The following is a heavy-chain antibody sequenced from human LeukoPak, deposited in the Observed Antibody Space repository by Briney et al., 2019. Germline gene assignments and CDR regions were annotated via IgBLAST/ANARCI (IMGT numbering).Heavy chain of an antibody. D-gene: IGHD2-2*01. J-gene: IGHJ4*02. CDR1: GGSFSGCY. CDR2: INHSGST. V-gene: IGHV4-34*01. CDR3: ARGRKDIVVVPAAIFGY. Sequence: SETLSLTCAVYGGSFSGCYWSWIRQPPGKGLEWIGEINHSGSTNYNPSLKSRVTISVDTSKNQFSLKLSSVTAADTAVYYCARGRKDIVVVPAAIFGYWGQGTLVTVSS.